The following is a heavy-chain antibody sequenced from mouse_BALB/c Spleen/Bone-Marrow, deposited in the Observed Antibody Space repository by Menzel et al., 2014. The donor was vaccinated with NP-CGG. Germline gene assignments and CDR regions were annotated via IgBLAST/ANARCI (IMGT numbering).Heavy chain of an antibody. Sequence: EVMLVESGGGLVEPGGSLKLSCAASGFTFIAYTMSWVRQTPEKRLEWVAYITNGGGSTYYPDTVKGRFTISRDNAKNTLYLQMSSLKSEDTAMYYCARHGEERPVLAMDYWGQGTSVTVSS. CDR3: ARHGEERPVLAMDY. V-gene: IGHV5-12-2*01. D-gene: IGHD2-14*01. CDR1: GFTFIAYT. J-gene: IGHJ4*01. CDR2: ITNGGGST.